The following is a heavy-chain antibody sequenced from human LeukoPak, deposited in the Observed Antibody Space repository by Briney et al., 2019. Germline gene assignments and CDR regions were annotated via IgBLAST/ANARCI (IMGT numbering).Heavy chain of an antibody. J-gene: IGHJ6*02. V-gene: IGHV4-34*01. CDR1: GFTFSSYA. CDR2: INHSGST. D-gene: IGHD2-2*01. Sequence: GSLRLSCAASGFTFSSYAMSWIRQPPGKGLEWIGEINHSGSTNYNPSLKSRVTISVDTSKNQFSLKLSSVTAADTAVYYCARGGSSIRPLLYYGMDVWGQGTTVTVSS. CDR3: ARGGSSIRPLLYYGMDV.